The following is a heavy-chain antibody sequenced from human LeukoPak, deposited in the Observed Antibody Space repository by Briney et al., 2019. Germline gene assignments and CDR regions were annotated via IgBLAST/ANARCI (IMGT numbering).Heavy chain of an antibody. D-gene: IGHD1-1*01. CDR2: INPNSGGS. CDR1: GYTVSGYY. V-gene: IGHV1-2*02. CDR3: ARGQRFFDY. J-gene: IGHJ4*02. Sequence: ASVKVSCKASGYTVSGYYMHWVRQAPGQGLQWMGWINPNSGGSKFAQKLQGRVTMTRDTSISTAYMELSSLRSDDTAVYYCARGQRFFDYWGQGTLVTVSS.